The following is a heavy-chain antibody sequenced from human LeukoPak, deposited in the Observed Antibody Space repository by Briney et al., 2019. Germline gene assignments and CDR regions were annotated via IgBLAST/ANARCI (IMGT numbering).Heavy chain of an antibody. CDR2: IYYSGST. CDR3: AREGGFYRPLDY. J-gene: IGHJ4*02. CDR1: GGSISSYY. Sequence: PSETLSLTCTVSGGSISSYYWSWIRQPPGKGLEWIAYIYYSGSTNYNPSLKSRVTISVDTSKNQFSLKLSSVTAADTAVYYCAREGGFYRPLDYSGQGTLVTVSS. D-gene: IGHD3-3*01. V-gene: IGHV4-59*01.